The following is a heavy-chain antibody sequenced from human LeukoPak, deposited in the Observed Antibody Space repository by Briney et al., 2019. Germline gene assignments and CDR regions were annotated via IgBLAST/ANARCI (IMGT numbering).Heavy chain of an antibody. D-gene: IGHD1-26*01. Sequence: GGSLRLSCAASGFTFSSYAMSWVRQAPGKGLEWVSVIYSGGSTYYADSVKGRFTISRDNSKNTLYLQMNSLRAEDTAVYYCARDSSGSYFDIWGQGTMVTVSS. V-gene: IGHV3-53*01. CDR1: GFTFSSYA. J-gene: IGHJ3*02. CDR2: IYSGGST. CDR3: ARDSSGSYFDI.